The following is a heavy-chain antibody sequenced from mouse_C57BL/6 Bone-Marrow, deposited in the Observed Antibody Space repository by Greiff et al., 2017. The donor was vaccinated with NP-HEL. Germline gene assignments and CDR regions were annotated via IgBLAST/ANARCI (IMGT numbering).Heavy chain of an antibody. V-gene: IGHV5-17*01. CDR2: ISSGGSTI. CDR3: ARDYYFDY. Sequence: EVQVVESGGGLVKPGGSLKLSCAASGFTFSDYGMHWVRQAPEKGLEWVAYISSGGSTIYYADTVKGRFTISRDNAKNTLFLQMTSLRSEDTAMYYCARDYYFDYWGQGTTLTVSS. CDR1: GFTFSDYG. J-gene: IGHJ2*01.